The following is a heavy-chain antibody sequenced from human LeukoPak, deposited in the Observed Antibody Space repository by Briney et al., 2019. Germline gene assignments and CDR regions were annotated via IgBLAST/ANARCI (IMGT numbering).Heavy chain of an antibody. D-gene: IGHD2-15*01. CDR2: ISAYNGNT. V-gene: IGHV1-18*01. J-gene: IGHJ6*03. CDR1: GYTFTSYG. Sequence: ASVKVSCKASGYTFTSYGISWVRQAPGQGLEWMGWISAYNGNTNYAQKLQGRVTMTTDTSTSTAYMELRSLRSDDTAVYYCARGYCSGSSCYYYYYYMDVWGKGTTVTVSS. CDR3: ARGYCSGSSCYYYYYYMDV.